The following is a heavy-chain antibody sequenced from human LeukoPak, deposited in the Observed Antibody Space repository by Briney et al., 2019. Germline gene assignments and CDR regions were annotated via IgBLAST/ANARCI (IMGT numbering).Heavy chain of an antibody. Sequence: SETLSLTCTVSGGSISSYYWSWIRQPPGNGLEWIGYIYYSGSTNYNPSLKSRVTISVDTSKNQFSLKLSSVTAADTAVYYCARVEYSSSWYPFVGYWGQGTLVTVSS. J-gene: IGHJ4*02. CDR1: GGSISSYY. V-gene: IGHV4-59*01. D-gene: IGHD6-13*01. CDR3: ARVEYSSSWYPFVGY. CDR2: IYYSGST.